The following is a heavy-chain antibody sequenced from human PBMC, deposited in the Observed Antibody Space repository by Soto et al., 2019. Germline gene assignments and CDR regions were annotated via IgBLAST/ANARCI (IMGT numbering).Heavy chain of an antibody. J-gene: IGHJ6*02. D-gene: IGHD1-1*01. Sequence: GASVKVSCKVSGYILTELSMHWVRQAPGKGLEWMGGFDPEDGETIYAQKFQGRVTMTEDTSTDTAYMELSSLRSEDTAVYYCATESRNPYYYYYGMDVWGQGTTVTVSS. CDR2: FDPEDGET. CDR3: ATESRNPYYYYYGMDV. V-gene: IGHV1-24*01. CDR1: GYILTELS.